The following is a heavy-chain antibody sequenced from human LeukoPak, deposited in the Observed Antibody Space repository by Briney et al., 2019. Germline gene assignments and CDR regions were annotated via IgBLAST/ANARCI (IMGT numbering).Heavy chain of an antibody. CDR1: GFTFSSYW. CDR2: ISSSSSYI. V-gene: IGHV3-21*01. J-gene: IGHJ5*02. CDR3: ARDGTHDYSNGPNWFDP. Sequence: PGGSLRLSCAASGFTFSSYWMSWVRQAPGKGLEWVSSISSSSSYIYYADSVKGRFTISRDNAKNSLYLQMNSLRAEDTAVYYCARDGTHDYSNGPNWFDPWGQGTLVTVSS. D-gene: IGHD4-11*01.